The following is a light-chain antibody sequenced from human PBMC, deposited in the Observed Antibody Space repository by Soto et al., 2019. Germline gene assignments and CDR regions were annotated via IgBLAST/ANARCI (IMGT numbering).Light chain of an antibody. V-gene: IGKV1-5*03. CDR2: KAS. CDR1: QSISSW. CDR3: QQYGSSPPA. Sequence: DIQMTQSPSTLSGSVGDRVTITCRASQSISSWLAWYQQKPGKAPNLLISKASTLQSGVPSRFSGSGSGTDFTLAISRLEPEDFAVYYCQQYGSSPPAFGGGTKVDI. J-gene: IGKJ4*01.